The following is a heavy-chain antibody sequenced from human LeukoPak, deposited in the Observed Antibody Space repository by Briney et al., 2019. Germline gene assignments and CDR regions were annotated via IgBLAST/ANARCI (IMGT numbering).Heavy chain of an antibody. J-gene: IGHJ4*02. V-gene: IGHV1-8*01. Sequence: ASVKVSCKASGYTFTSYDINWVRQATGQGLEWMGWMNPNSGNTGYAQKFQGRVTMTRNTSISTAYMELSSLRSEDTAVYYYARGEYYDYVWGSYRYRYMDYWGQGTLVTVSS. CDR1: GYTFTSYD. D-gene: IGHD3-16*02. CDR3: ARGEYYDYVWGSYRYRYMDY. CDR2: MNPNSGNT.